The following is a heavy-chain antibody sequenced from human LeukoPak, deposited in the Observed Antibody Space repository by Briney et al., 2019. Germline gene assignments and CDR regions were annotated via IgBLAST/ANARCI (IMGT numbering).Heavy chain of an antibody. CDR2: IYYSGRT. V-gene: IGHV4-39*07. J-gene: IGHJ4*02. D-gene: IGHD2-2*01. CDR3: ARVAYCSSTSCYDHDY. CDR1: GGSISSSTYY. Sequence: PSETLSLTCTVSGGSISSSTYYWGWIRQPPGRGLEWIGNIYYSGRTYYNPSLKSRVTISLDTSKNQFSLKLSSVTAADTAVYYCARVAYCSSTSCYDHDYWGQGTLVTVSS.